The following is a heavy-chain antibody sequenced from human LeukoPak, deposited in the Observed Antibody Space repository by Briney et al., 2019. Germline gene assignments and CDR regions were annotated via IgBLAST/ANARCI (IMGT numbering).Heavy chain of an antibody. J-gene: IGHJ4*02. CDR3: ARSALSGGFNFDY. D-gene: IGHD1-26*01. Sequence: GGSLRLSCAASGFTVSSNYMSWVRQAPGKGLEWVSVIYSGGSTYYADSAKGRFTISRDNSKNTLYLQMNSLRAEDTAVYYCARSALSGGFNFDYWGQGTLVTVSS. V-gene: IGHV3-66*01. CDR2: IYSGGST. CDR1: GFTVSSNY.